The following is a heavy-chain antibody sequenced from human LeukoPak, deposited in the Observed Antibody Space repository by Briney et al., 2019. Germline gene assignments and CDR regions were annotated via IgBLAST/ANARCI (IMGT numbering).Heavy chain of an antibody. CDR2: IYHSGST. D-gene: IGHD3-22*01. CDR3: ASSYYYDSSFYP. J-gene: IGHJ5*02. V-gene: IGHV4-30-2*01. Sequence: SGTLSLTCAVSGGSISSGGYSWSWIRQPPGKGLEWIGYIYHSGSTYYNPSLKSRVTISVDRSKNQFSLKLSSVTAADTAVYYCASSYYYDSSFYPWGQGTLVTVSS. CDR1: GGSISSGGYS.